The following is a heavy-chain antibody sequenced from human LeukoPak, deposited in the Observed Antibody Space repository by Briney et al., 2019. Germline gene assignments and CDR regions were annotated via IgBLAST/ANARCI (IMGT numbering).Heavy chain of an antibody. V-gene: IGHV4-34*01. D-gene: IGHD2-2*01. CDR2: INHSGST. J-gene: IGHJ4*02. Sequence: SETLSLTCAVYGGSFSGYYWSWICQPPGKGLEWIGEINHSGSTNYNPSLKSRVTISVDTSKNQFSLKLSSVTAADTAVYYCARAGPYDIVVVPAATFDYWGQGTLVTVSS. CDR1: GGSFSGYY. CDR3: ARAGPYDIVVVPAATFDY.